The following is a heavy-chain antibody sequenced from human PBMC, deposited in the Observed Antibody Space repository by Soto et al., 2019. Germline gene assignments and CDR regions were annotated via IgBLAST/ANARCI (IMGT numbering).Heavy chain of an antibody. V-gene: IGHV3-30*18. CDR3: AKDKKAAAGSFDL. J-gene: IGHJ2*01. CDR2: ISYDGSNK. D-gene: IGHD6-13*01. Sequence: GGSLRLSFSGPGFTFSSYCMHWGRQAPGKGLEWVAVISYDGSNKYYSDSVKGRFTISRDNSKNTLYLQMNSLRAEDTAVYYCAKDKKAAAGSFDLWGRGTLVTVSS. CDR1: GFTFSSYC.